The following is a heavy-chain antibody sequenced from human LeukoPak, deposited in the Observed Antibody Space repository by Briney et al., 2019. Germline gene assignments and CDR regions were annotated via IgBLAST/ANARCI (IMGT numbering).Heavy chain of an antibody. J-gene: IGHJ4*02. CDR3: ARDQEGLWFGELLSADY. CDR2: INPSGGST. CDR1: GYTLTELS. V-gene: IGHV1-46*01. D-gene: IGHD3-10*01. Sequence: ASVKVSCKVSGYTLTELSMHWVRQAPGQGLEWMGIINPSGGSTSYAQKFQGRVTMTRDTSTSTVYMELSSLRSEDTAVYYCARDQEGLWFGELLSADYWGQGTLVTVSS.